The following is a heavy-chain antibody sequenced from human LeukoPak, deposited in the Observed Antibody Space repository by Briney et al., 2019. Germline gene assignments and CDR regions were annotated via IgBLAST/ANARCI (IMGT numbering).Heavy chain of an antibody. Sequence: SETLSLTCTVSGGSISSYYWSWIRQPAGKGLEWIGRIYTSGSTNYNPSLKSRVTMSVDTSKNQFSLKLRSVTAADTAVYYCARHLGGSGYPTPFDYWGQGTLVTVSS. CDR3: ARHLGGSGYPTPFDY. D-gene: IGHD3-22*01. CDR1: GGSISSYY. CDR2: IYTSGST. V-gene: IGHV4-4*07. J-gene: IGHJ4*02.